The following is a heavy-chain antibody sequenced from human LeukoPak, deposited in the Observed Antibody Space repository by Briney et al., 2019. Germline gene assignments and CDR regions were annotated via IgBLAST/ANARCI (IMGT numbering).Heavy chain of an antibody. J-gene: IGHJ5*02. CDR1: GYTFTSYG. Sequence: ASVKVSCKASGYTFTSYGISWVRRAPGQGLEWMGWNSAYNGNTDYAQKLQGRVTMTTDTSTSTAYMELRSLRSDDTAVYYCARFLSPTYNWFDPWGQGTLVTVSS. CDR3: ARFLSPTYNWFDP. CDR2: NSAYNGNT. V-gene: IGHV1-18*01.